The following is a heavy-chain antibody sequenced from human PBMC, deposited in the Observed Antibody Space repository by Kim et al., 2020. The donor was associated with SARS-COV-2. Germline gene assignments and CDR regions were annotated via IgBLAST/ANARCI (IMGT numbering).Heavy chain of an antibody. V-gene: IGHV4-59*01. CDR3: ARMRVAAPWFDP. J-gene: IGHJ5*02. CDR2: IYYSGST. CDR1: GGSISSYY. Sequence: SETLSLTCTVSGGSISSYYWSWIRQPPGKGLEWIGYIYYSGSTNYNPSLKSRVTISVDTSKNQFSLKLSSVTAADTAVYYCARMRVAAPWFDPWGQGTLVTVSS. D-gene: IGHD6-19*01.